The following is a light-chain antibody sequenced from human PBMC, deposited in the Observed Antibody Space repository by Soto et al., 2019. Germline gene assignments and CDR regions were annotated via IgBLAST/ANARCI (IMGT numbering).Light chain of an antibody. CDR3: QQYHTSPPT. Sequence: EIVLTQSPGTLSLSPGERATLSCRASQTILGTSFAWYQQKPGQVPRIIIYGASSRATGIPDRFSGSGSGTEFSLSISRLESEDFAVYFCQQYHTSPPTFGQGTKVEIK. V-gene: IGKV3-20*01. CDR2: GAS. J-gene: IGKJ1*01. CDR1: QTILGTS.